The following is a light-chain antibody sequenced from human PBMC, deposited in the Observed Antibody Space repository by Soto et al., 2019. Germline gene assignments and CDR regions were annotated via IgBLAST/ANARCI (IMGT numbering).Light chain of an antibody. CDR3: QHYKESST. J-gene: IGKJ1*01. CDR2: EAS. CDR1: QSISSW. Sequence: DIQMTQSPSTVTASVGDGVAINCRASQSISSWLAWYQQKPGKAPKLLIYEASSSEIGVPPRFSGSGFGTEFTLTISSLQPDDFATYYCQHYKESSTFGQGTRLEIK. V-gene: IGKV1-5*03.